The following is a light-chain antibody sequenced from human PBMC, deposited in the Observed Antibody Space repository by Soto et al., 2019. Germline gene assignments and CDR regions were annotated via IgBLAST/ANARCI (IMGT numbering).Light chain of an antibody. Sequence: DIQMTQSPSTLSASVGDRVTITCRASQSISSWLAWYQQKPGKAPKLLIYDASSLESGVPSRFSGSGSGTEFTLTISSLQPDDFATYYCQQNNSYPFTCCPGTKVDIK. CDR2: DAS. CDR1: QSISSW. CDR3: QQNNSYPFT. J-gene: IGKJ3*01. V-gene: IGKV1-5*01.